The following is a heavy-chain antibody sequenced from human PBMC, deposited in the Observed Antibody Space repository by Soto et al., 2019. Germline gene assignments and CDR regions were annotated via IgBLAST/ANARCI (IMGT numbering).Heavy chain of an antibody. D-gene: IGHD3-22*01. CDR2: ISYDGSNK. CDR3: AKDWYYYDSSGHLAWFDP. V-gene: IGHV3-30*18. Sequence: GGSLRLSCAASGFTFSTYGMHWVRQAPGKGLEWVAVISYDGSNKYYADSVKGRFTISRDNSKNTLYLQMNSLRAEDTAVYYCAKDWYYYDSSGHLAWFDPWGQGTLVTVPS. CDR1: GFTFSTYG. J-gene: IGHJ5*02.